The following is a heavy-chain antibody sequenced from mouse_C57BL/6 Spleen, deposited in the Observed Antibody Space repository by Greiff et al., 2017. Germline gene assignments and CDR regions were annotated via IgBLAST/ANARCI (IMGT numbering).Heavy chain of an antibody. Sequence: QVQLQQPGAELVKPGASVKLSCKASGYTFTSYWMHWVKQRPGQGLEWIGMIHPNSGSTNYNEKFKSKAKLTVDKYSSTAYMQLSSLTSEDSAFYYCARSPSFTTVVATKFDYWGQGTTLTVSS. CDR3: ARSPSFTTVVATKFDY. CDR1: GYTFTSYW. CDR2: IHPNSGST. J-gene: IGHJ2*01. D-gene: IGHD1-1*01. V-gene: IGHV1-64*01.